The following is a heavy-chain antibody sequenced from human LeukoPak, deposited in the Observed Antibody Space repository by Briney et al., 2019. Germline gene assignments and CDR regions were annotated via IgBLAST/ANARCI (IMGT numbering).Heavy chain of an antibody. J-gene: IGHJ4*02. D-gene: IGHD6-19*01. CDR3: AKGYSSGWYDRGYFDY. V-gene: IGHV3-23*01. CDR1: GFTFSSYA. Sequence: GGSLRLSCATSGFTFSSYAMTWVRQAPGKGLDWVSAITGSGGSTYYADSVEGRFTISRDNSKNTLRLQMNSLRAEDTAVYYCAKGYSSGWYDRGYFDYWDQGTLVTVSS. CDR2: ITGSGGST.